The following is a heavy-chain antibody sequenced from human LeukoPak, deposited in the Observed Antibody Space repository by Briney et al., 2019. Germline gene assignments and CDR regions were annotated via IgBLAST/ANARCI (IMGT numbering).Heavy chain of an antibody. CDR3: ARDGTGNYYYYGMDV. D-gene: IGHD1-14*01. V-gene: IGHV1-69*04. Sequence: SVKVSCKASGGTFSSYAISWVRQAPGKGLDGMGRIIPIFGIANYAQKFQGRVTITTNTSTSTAYMELSRLRTEDTAVYYCARDGTGNYYYYGMDVWGQGTTVTVSS. CDR1: GGTFSSYA. CDR2: IIPIFGIA. J-gene: IGHJ6*02.